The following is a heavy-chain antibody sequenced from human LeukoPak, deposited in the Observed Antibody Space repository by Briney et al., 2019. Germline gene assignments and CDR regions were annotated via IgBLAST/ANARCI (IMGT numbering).Heavy chain of an antibody. CDR1: GGTFSSYA. CDR2: IIPILGIA. V-gene: IGHV1-69*04. D-gene: IGHD2-15*01. CDR3: ARAPADIVVVVAAINWFDP. J-gene: IGHJ5*02. Sequence: GASVKVSCKASGGTFSSYAISWVRQAPGQGLEWMGRIIPILGIANYAQKFQGRVTITADKSTSTAYMELSSLRSDDTAVYYCARAPADIVVVVAAINWFDPWGQGTLVTVSS.